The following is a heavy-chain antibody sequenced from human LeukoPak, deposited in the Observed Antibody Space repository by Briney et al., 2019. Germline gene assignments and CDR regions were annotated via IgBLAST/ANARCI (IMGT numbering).Heavy chain of an antibody. CDR3: ARIPLTGANAFDI. Sequence: SETLSLTCTVSGGPLRSHYGSSVPRPPAKGLEWIGYMYYSGITKYNPSLKSRVRISVDTSKNQFSLKLNSVTAADTAFYYCARIPLTGANAFDIWGQGTLVTVSS. J-gene: IGHJ3*02. CDR1: GGPLRSHY. V-gene: IGHV4-59*11. D-gene: IGHD7-27*01. CDR2: MYYSGIT.